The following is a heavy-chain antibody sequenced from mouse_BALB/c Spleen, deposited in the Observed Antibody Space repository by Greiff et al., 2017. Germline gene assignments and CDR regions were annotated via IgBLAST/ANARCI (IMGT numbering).Heavy chain of an antibody. D-gene: IGHD2-3*01. CDR1: GFTFSSFG. CDR2: ISSGSSTI. V-gene: IGHV5-17*02. CDR3: AREGDGYYYYAMDY. J-gene: IGHJ4*01. Sequence: EVMLVESGGGLVQPGGSRKLSCAASGFTFSSFGMHWVRQAPEKGLEWVAYISSGSSTIYYADTVKGRFTISRDNPKNTLFLQMTSLRSEDTAMYYCAREGDGYYYYAMDYWGQGTSVTVSS.